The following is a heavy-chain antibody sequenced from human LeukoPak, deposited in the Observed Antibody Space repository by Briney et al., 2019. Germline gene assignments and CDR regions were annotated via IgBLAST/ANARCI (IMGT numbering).Heavy chain of an antibody. CDR3: ASETNYDILTGYYGTDY. D-gene: IGHD3-9*01. J-gene: IGHJ4*02. Sequence: SETLSLTCTVSGGSISSSSYYWGWIRQPPGKGLEWIGSIYYSGSTYYNPSPKSRVTISVDTSKNQFSLKLSSVTAADTAVYYCASETNYDILTGYYGTDYWGQGTLVTVSS. CDR2: IYYSGST. V-gene: IGHV4-39*01. CDR1: GGSISSSSYY.